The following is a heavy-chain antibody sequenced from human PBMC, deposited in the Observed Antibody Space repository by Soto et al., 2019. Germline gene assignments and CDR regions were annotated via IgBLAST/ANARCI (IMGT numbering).Heavy chain of an antibody. D-gene: IGHD3-10*01. CDR3: ARDISPFSYYGSTSFYPTPRPTPDY. CDR1: GYTFTSYG. Sequence: ASVKVSCKASGYTFTSYGISWVRQAPGQGLEWMGWIYPYNGNTNYAQKIQDRVTLTTGTPTSTAYMELRSLRSDDTAVYYCARDISPFSYYGSTSFYPTPRPTPDYGAQGALVPVSS. V-gene: IGHV1-18*01. CDR2: IYPYNGNT. J-gene: IGHJ4*02.